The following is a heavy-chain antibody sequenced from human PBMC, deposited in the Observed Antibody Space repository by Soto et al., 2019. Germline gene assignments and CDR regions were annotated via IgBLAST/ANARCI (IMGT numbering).Heavy chain of an antibody. Sequence: LETLSLTCTVSGGSISSYYLSWIRQPPGKGLEWIGYIYYSGSTNYNPSLKSRVTISVDTSKNQFSLKLSSVTAADTAVYYCARGESSSSSQAFDIWGQGTMVTVSS. V-gene: IGHV4-59*01. CDR3: ARGESSSSSQAFDI. J-gene: IGHJ3*02. D-gene: IGHD6-6*01. CDR1: GGSISSYY. CDR2: IYYSGST.